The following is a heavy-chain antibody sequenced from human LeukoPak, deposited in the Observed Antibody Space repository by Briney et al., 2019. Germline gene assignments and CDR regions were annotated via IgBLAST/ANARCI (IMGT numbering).Heavy chain of an antibody. V-gene: IGHV3-21*01. D-gene: IGHD2-2*01. CDR3: VREVPGIMVAFDL. CDR1: GFPFSRYS. J-gene: IGHJ3*01. CDR2: ISSSSRYI. Sequence: GGSLRLSCAASGFPFSRYSLNWVRQAPGKGLEWVSSISSSSRYIYYGDSVKGRFTISRDNAQNSIYLQVNSLRADDTAVYYCVREVPGIMVAFDLWGQGTMLSVSS.